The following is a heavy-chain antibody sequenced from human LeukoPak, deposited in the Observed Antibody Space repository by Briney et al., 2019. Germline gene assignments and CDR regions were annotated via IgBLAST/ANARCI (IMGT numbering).Heavy chain of an antibody. CDR2: ISYDGSNK. J-gene: IGHJ6*02. CDR1: GFTFSSYA. V-gene: IGHV3-30-3*01. D-gene: IGHD3-3*01. CDR3: AREIRYYDFWSGYYPYYYYGMDV. Sequence: GGSLRLSCAASGFTFSSYAMHWVRQAPGKGLEWVAVISYDGSNKYYADSAKGRFTISRDNSKNTLYLQMNSLRAEDTAVYYCAREIRYYDFWSGYYPYYYYGMDVWGQGTTVTVSS.